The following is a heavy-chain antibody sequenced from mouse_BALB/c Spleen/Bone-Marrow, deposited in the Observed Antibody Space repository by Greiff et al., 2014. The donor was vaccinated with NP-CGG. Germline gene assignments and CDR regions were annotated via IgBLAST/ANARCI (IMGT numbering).Heavy chain of an antibody. CDR3: ARRKWAMDY. V-gene: IGHV1S56*01. CDR1: GYTFTSYY. Sequence: VQLQQSGPELVKPGASVRISCKASGYTFTSYYIHWVKQRPGQGLEWIGWIYPGNANTKYNQKFKVKATLTADKSSSTAYMQLSSPASEDSAVDVCARRKWAMDYWGQGTSVTVSS. D-gene: IGHD1-3*01. J-gene: IGHJ4*01. CDR2: IYPGNANT.